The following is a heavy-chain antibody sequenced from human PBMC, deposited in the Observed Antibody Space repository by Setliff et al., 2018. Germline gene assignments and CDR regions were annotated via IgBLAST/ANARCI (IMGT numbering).Heavy chain of an antibody. J-gene: IGHJ4*02. Sequence: GGSLRLSCAASGFTFSSYSMNWVRQAPGKGLEWVSSISGSGGSTYYADSVKGRFTISRDNSNNALYLQMNSLRAEDTAIYYCAKGGYSGSHYFDYWGQGTLVTVSS. V-gene: IGHV3-23*01. CDR1: GFTFSSYS. CDR2: ISGSGGST. D-gene: IGHD1-26*01. CDR3: AKGGYSGSHYFDY.